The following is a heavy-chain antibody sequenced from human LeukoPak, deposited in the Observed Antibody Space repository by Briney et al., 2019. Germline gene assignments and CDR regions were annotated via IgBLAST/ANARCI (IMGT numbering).Heavy chain of an antibody. CDR2: IKSKTDGGTT. CDR3: TTDSQGYDSSGYYPDY. V-gene: IGHV3-15*01. J-gene: IGHJ4*02. Sequence: GGSLRLSCTASGFTFGDYAMSWFRQAPGKGLEWVGRIKSKTDGGTTDYAAPVKGRFTISRDDSKNTLYLQMNSLKTEDTAVYYCTTDSQGYDSSGYYPDYWGQGTLVTVSS. D-gene: IGHD3-22*01. CDR1: GFTFGDYA.